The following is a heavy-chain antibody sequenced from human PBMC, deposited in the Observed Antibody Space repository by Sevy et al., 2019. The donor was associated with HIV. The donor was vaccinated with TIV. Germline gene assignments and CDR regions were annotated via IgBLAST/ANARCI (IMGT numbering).Heavy chain of an antibody. CDR2: IYPADSDT. J-gene: IGHJ4*02. Sequence: GESLKISCKGSGYCFTSYWIGWVRQMPGKGLQLMGTIYPADSDTRYSPSFQGQVTISADKSISTAYLQGSSLKASDTSMYYCASRSSGFDYWGQRTLVTVSS. CDR1: GYCFTSYW. D-gene: IGHD6-19*01. CDR3: ASRSSGFDY. V-gene: IGHV5-51*01.